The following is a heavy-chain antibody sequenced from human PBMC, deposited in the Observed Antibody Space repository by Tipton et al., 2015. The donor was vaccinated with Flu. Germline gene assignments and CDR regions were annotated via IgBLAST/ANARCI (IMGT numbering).Heavy chain of an antibody. Sequence: TLSLTCNVSGGSTSGYYWSWIRQPAGKGLEWIGRVYTSGTTNYNPSLKSRVTMSLDTSKNQFSLKLSSVTAADTAVYYCARDTGVYYSGYGMDVWGQGTTVTVSS. D-gene: IGHD3-10*01. CDR1: GGSTSGYY. J-gene: IGHJ6*02. CDR2: VYTSGTT. CDR3: ARDTGVYYSGYGMDV. V-gene: IGHV4-4*07.